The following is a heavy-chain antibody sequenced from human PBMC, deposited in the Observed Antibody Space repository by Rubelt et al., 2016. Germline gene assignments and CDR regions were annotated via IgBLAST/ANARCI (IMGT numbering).Heavy chain of an antibody. D-gene: IGHD5-12*01. CDR2: ISYDGSNK. CDR3: ARDPVRGSGYGLGLMDV. V-gene: IGHV3-30*03. CDR1: GFTFSSYG. J-gene: IGHJ6*04. Sequence: QVQLVESGGGVVQPGRSLRLSCAASGFTFSSYGMHWVRQAPGKGLEWVAVISYDGSNKYYADSVKGRFTISRDNSKNTLYLQMNSLRAEDTAVYYCARDPVRGSGYGLGLMDVWGKGTTVTVSS.